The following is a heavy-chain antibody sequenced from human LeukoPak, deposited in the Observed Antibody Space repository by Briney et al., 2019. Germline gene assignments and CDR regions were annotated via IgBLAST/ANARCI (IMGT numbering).Heavy chain of an antibody. CDR1: GFIFSSSH. V-gene: IGHV3-21*01. D-gene: IGHD6-13*01. CDR3: ASDSSSWHRHAFDI. J-gene: IGHJ3*02. Sequence: GGSLRLSCAASGFIFSSSHMNWVRQAPGKGLEWVSSISEGNTYIYYADSVRGRFTISRDDAKNSLYLQMSSLRAEDTAVYYCASDSSSWHRHAFDIWGQGTMVTVSS. CDR2: ISEGNTYI.